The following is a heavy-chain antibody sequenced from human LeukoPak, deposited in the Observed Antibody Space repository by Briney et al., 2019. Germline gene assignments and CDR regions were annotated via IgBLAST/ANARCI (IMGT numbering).Heavy chain of an antibody. Sequence: GASVKVSCQASGGTFSNYAISWVRQAPGQGLEWMGGIIPIFGTANYAQKFQGRVTITADKSTSIVYMELSSLRSDDTAVYYCARDRWPVTRIHYYYNMDVWGKGTTVTVSS. D-gene: IGHD4-17*01. CDR1: GGTFSNYA. CDR2: IIPIFGTA. J-gene: IGHJ6*03. CDR3: ARDRWPVTRIHYYYNMDV. V-gene: IGHV1-69*06.